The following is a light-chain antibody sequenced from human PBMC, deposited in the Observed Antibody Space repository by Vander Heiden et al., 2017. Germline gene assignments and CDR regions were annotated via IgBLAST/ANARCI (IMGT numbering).Light chain of an antibody. CDR1: FSNIESNS. CDR3: ASWDDSLEGVI. V-gene: IGLV1-44*01. J-gene: IGLJ2*01. CDR2: SNN. Sequence: QAVLTQPPSACGTPGQRVTISCSGSFSNIESNSVNWYQQFPGTAPKLLIYSNNERPSGVPNRFSGSKSGTSASLAISGLQSDDEADYYCASWDDSLEGVIFGGGTKLTVL.